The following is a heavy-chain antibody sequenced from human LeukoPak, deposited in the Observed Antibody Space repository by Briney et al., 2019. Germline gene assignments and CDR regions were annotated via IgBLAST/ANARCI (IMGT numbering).Heavy chain of an antibody. CDR1: GYTLTELS. CDR2: FDPEDGET. V-gene: IGHV1-24*01. J-gene: IGHJ5*02. CDR3: ATEYPISLNCSSTSCYTNGFDP. Sequence: ASVKVSCKVSGYTLTELSMHWVRQAPGKGLEWMGGFDPEDGETIYAQKFQGRVTMTEDTSTDTAYMELSSLRSEDTAVYYCATEYPISLNCSSTSCYTNGFDPWGQGTLVTVSS. D-gene: IGHD2-2*02.